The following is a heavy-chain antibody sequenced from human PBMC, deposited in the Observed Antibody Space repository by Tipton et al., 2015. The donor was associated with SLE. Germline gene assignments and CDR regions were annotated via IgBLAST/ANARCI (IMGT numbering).Heavy chain of an antibody. J-gene: IGHJ3*02. D-gene: IGHD2-21*02. CDR2: INHSGST. V-gene: IGHV4-34*01. CDR3: AGLRVTSDAFDI. Sequence: TLSLTCAVYGGSFSGYYWSWIRQPPGKGLEWIGEINHSGSTNYNPSLKSRVTISVDTSKNQFSLKLSSVTAADTAVYYCAGLRVTSDAFDIWAKGQWSPSLQ. CDR1: GGSFSGYY.